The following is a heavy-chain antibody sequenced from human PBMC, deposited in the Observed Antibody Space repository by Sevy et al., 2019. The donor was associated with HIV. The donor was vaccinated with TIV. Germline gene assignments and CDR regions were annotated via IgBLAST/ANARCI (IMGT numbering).Heavy chain of an antibody. D-gene: IGHD3-16*01. CDR2: IMPIFGSA. CDR1: GGTFGSYV. J-gene: IGHJ3*02. CDR3: AGLGGEVGTTFPFDM. V-gene: IGHV1-69*13. Sequence: SVKVSCKASGGTFGSYVISWVRQVPGQGFEWMGKIMPIFGSANYAQNFQGRVTITADESTSTVYMEMSSLRFEDTAIYYCAGLGGEVGTTFPFDMWGQGTMVTVSS.